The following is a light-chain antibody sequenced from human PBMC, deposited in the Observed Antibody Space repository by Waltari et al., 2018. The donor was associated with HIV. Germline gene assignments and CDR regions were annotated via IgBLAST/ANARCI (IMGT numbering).Light chain of an antibody. CDR1: SNDLGGYYY. CDR2: DVT. Sequence: QSALTQPAYVPGAPGQSITTSSPGTSNDLGGYYYVPWYQQHPGKAPKLMIYDVTNRPSGVSNRFSGSKSGNTASLTISGLQVEDEADYYCSSYTSSSTWVFGGGTKLTVL. J-gene: IGLJ3*02. CDR3: SSYTSSSTWV. V-gene: IGLV2-14*03.